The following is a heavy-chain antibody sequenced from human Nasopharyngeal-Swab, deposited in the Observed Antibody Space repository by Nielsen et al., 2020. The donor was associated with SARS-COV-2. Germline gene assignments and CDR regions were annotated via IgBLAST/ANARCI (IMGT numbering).Heavy chain of an antibody. CDR1: GTYV. D-gene: IGHD2-2*03. Sequence: ASVKVSCKTSGTYVISWVRQAPGHGLEWLGRTQLNNAKTVYAQKFQGRVTMTWNTSITTAYMRLSGLRSDDTAVYYCARMMAGYDGYLQNWGQGTLVTVSS. CDR2: TQLNNAKT. J-gene: IGHJ1*01. V-gene: IGHV1-8*02. CDR3: ARMMAGYDGYLQN.